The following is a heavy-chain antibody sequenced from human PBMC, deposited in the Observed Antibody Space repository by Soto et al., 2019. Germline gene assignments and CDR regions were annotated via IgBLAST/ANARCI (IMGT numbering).Heavy chain of an antibody. J-gene: IGHJ6*02. Sequence: GGSLRLSCAASGFTFSSYSMNWVRQAPGKGLEWVSYISSSSSTIYYADSVKGRFTISRDNAKNSLYLQMNSLRAEDTAVYYCARESHTKYYYGMDVWGQGTAVTVSS. CDR3: ARESHTKYYYGMDV. CDR1: GFTFSSYS. V-gene: IGHV3-48*01. CDR2: ISSSSSTI.